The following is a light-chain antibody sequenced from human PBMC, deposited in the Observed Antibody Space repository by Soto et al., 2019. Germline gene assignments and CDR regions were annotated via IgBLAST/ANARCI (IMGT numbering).Light chain of an antibody. J-gene: IGKJ4*01. V-gene: IGKV3-20*01. CDR3: QQCGSSPLT. CDR1: QSVSSNY. CDR2: GAS. Sequence: EIVSTQSPGTLSLSPGERATLSCRASQSVSSNYLAWYQQKPGQAPRLLIYGASSRATGIPDRFSGSGSGTDFTLTISRLEPADFAVYYCQQCGSSPLTFGGGTKVEIK.